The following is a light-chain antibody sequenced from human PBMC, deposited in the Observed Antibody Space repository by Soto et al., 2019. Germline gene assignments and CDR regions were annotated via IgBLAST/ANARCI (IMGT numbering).Light chain of an antibody. CDR3: SSYTSSRNYV. CDR2: DVS. V-gene: IGLV2-14*01. CDR1: SSDVGGYNY. Sequence: QSALTQPASVSGSPGQSITISCTGTSSDVGGYNYVPWYQQHPGKAPKLMIYDVSNRPSGVSNRFSGSKSGNTASLTISGLQAEDEADYYCSSYTSSRNYVFGTGTKVTVL. J-gene: IGLJ1*01.